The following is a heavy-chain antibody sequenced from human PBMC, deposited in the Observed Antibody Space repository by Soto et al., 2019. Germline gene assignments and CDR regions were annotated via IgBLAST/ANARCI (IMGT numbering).Heavy chain of an antibody. CDR1: EYKFSSYG. Sequence: PXESQKISWQGAEYKFSSYGSGWVRQLTGKGLEWMGFIYPGNSETRYSPSFEGQVTISADKSISTAYLQWSSLKASDTAMYYCTRHKSVSSGWYYFDNWGQGTMVTVSS. V-gene: IGHV5-51*01. J-gene: IGHJ4*02. CDR2: IYPGNSET. D-gene: IGHD6-19*01. CDR3: TRHKSVSSGWYYFDN.